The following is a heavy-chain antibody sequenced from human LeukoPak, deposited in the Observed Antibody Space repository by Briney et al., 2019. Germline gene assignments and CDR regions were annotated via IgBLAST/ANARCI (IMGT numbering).Heavy chain of an antibody. CDR3: AAERSSGIITMVRGVPALDY. V-gene: IGHV1-46*01. D-gene: IGHD3-10*01. CDR2: INPSGGST. CDR1: GGTFTNYA. J-gene: IGHJ4*02. Sequence: ASVKVSCKASGGTFTNYAISWVRQAPGQGLEWMGIINPSGGSTSYAQKFQGRVTMTRDTSTSTVYMELSSLRSEDTAVYYCAAERSSGIITMVRGVPALDYWGQGTLVTVSS.